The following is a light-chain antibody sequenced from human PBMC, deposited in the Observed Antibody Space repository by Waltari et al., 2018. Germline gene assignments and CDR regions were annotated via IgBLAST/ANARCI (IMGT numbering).Light chain of an antibody. CDR1: QSISSY. CDR3: QQSYSTPRT. CDR2: AAS. V-gene: IGKV1-39*01. Sequence: DIQMTQSPSSLSASVGDRVTITCRASQSISSYLNWYQQKPGKAPKLLIYAASSLQIGVPSRFSGSGSGTDFTITISSLQPEDFATYYCQQSYSTPRTFGQGTKVEIK. J-gene: IGKJ1*01.